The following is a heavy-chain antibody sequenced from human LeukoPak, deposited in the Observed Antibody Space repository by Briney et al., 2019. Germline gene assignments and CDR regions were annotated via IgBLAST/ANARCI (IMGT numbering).Heavy chain of an antibody. CDR1: GFTVSSNY. CDR3: ARDRISYTIFTFGLDY. Sequence: GGSLRLSCAASGFTVSSNYMNWVRQAPGKGLEWVSVIYGGGNIYYADSVKGRFTISRDNSKNTLYLQMNSLRAEDTAVYYCARDRISYTIFTFGLDYWGQGTLVTVSS. J-gene: IGHJ4*02. D-gene: IGHD3-9*01. CDR2: IYGGGNI. V-gene: IGHV3-53*05.